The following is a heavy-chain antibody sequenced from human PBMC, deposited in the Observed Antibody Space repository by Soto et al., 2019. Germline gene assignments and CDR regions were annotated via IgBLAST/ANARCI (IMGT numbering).Heavy chain of an antibody. Sequence: ASVKVSCKASGYTFTSYAMHWVRQAPGQRLEWMGWINAGNGNTKYSQKFQGRVTITRDTSASTAYMELSSLRSEDTAVYYCARLRPLIAVAGTASYNWFDPWGQGTTVTVS. V-gene: IGHV1-3*01. J-gene: IGHJ5*01. CDR2: INAGNGNT. CDR1: GYTFTSYA. CDR3: ARLRPLIAVAGTASYNWFDP. D-gene: IGHD6-19*01.